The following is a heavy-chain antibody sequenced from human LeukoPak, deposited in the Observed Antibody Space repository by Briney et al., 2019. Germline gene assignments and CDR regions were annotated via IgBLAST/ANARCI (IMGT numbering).Heavy chain of an antibody. V-gene: IGHV4-39*07. J-gene: IGHJ4*02. Sequence: SETLSLTCTVSGGSISSSSYYWGWIRQPPGKGLEWIGSIYYSGSTYYNPSLKSRVTISVDTSKNQFSLKLSSVTAADTAVYYCAREVNSGYYLYYFDYWGQGTLVTVSS. D-gene: IGHD3-22*01. CDR1: GGSISSSSYY. CDR2: IYYSGST. CDR3: AREVNSGYYLYYFDY.